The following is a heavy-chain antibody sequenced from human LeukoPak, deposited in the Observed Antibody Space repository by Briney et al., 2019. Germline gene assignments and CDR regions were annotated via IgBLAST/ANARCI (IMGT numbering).Heavy chain of an antibody. CDR2: INTNTGTP. V-gene: IGHV7-4-1*02. Sequence: ASVKVSCKTSGYTFTSYAMNWVRQAPGQGLEWMGWINTNTGTPTHAQDFAGRFVFSLDTSVSTAYLHISNLKAEDTAVYYCARPSVGANDAFDVWGQGTMVTVSS. CDR1: GYTFTSYA. D-gene: IGHD1-26*01. CDR3: ARPSVGANDAFDV. J-gene: IGHJ3*01.